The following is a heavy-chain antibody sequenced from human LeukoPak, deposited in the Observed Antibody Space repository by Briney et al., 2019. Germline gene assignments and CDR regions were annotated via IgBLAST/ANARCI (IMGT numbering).Heavy chain of an antibody. D-gene: IGHD3-16*01. Sequence: SETLSLTCNVSGYSISSGYHWAWIRQAPGKGLEWIGSIYHSGYTHYNPSLKGRVTISVDTSKNDFSLKLSSVAAADTAIYYCARDMNPTHYFDYWGRGTLVTVSS. V-gene: IGHV4-38-2*02. J-gene: IGHJ4*02. CDR2: IYHSGYT. CDR1: GYSISSGYH. CDR3: ARDMNPTHYFDY.